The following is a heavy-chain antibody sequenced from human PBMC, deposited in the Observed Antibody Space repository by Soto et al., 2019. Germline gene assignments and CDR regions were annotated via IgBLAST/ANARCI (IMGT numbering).Heavy chain of an antibody. J-gene: IGHJ6*02. CDR3: ARLNGTTYYYYYYRLAV. V-gene: IGHV3-23*01. D-gene: IGHD1-7*01. Sequence: GGSLRLSCAASGFTFGTYAMSWVRQAPGKGLEWVSAISGSGGSAYYADSVKGRFTISSDNSKTTLFLQMLSLRAEDTAVYYCARLNGTTYYYYYYRLAVWGQGTMVTVSS. CDR2: ISGSGGSA. CDR1: GFTFGTYA.